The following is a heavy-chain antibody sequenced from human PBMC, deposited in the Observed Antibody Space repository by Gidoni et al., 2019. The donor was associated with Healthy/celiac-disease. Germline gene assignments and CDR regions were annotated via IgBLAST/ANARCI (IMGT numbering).Heavy chain of an antibody. CDR2: ISYDGSNK. V-gene: IGHV3-30-3*01. CDR1: GFTFSSYA. J-gene: IGHJ4*02. D-gene: IGHD3-10*01. Sequence: QVQLVESGGGVVQPGRSLTLSCAASGFTFSSYAMHWVRQAPGKGLEWVAVISYDGSNKYCADSVKGRFTISRDNSKNTLYLQMNSLRAEDTAVYYCARDSQGSGILDYWGQGTLVTVSS. CDR3: ARDSQGSGILDY.